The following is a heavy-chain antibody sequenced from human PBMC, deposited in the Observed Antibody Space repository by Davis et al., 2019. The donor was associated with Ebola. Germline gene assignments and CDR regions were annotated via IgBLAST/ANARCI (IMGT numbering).Heavy chain of an antibody. CDR3: ARDYYYYGMDV. V-gene: IGHV4-59*01. CDR1: GGSISSYY. CDR2: IYYSWST. Sequence: MPSETLSLTCTVSGGSISSYYWSWIRQPPGKGLEWNGYIYYSWSTNYNPSLKSRVTISVDTSQNQFSLKLSSVTAADTAVYYCARDYYYYGMDVWGQGTTVTVSS. J-gene: IGHJ6*02.